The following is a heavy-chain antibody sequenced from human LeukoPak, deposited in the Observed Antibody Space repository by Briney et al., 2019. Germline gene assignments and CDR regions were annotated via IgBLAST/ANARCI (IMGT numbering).Heavy chain of an antibody. Sequence: SETLSLTCTVSGGSLSSGSYYWSWIRQPAGKGLEWIGRIYTSGSTNHNPSLKSRVTISVDTSKNQFSLKLSSVTAADTAVYYCARHGRITIFGVAHLRWFDPWGQGTLVTVSS. CDR1: GGSLSSGSYY. CDR3: ARHGRITIFGVAHLRWFDP. J-gene: IGHJ5*02. V-gene: IGHV4-61*02. D-gene: IGHD3-3*01. CDR2: IYTSGST.